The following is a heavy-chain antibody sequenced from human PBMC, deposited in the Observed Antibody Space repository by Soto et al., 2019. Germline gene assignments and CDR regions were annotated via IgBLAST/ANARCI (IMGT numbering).Heavy chain of an antibody. CDR2: ISAYSGNT. J-gene: IGHJ4*02. Sequence: QVQLVQSGAEVKKPGASVKVSCKASGYTFTTYGISWVRQAPGQGLEWVGWISAYSGNTKYAPKLQGRVTVTTDTLTSTAYAEVTSVRSGPAAVYYCARARYGDHRGQGTRVT. V-gene: IGHV1-18*01. D-gene: IGHD3-9*01. CDR1: GYTFTTYG. CDR3: ARARYGDH.